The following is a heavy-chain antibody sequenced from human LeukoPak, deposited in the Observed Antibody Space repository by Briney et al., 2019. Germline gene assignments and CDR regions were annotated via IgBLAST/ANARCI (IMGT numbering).Heavy chain of an antibody. CDR1: GYTFTGYW. V-gene: IGHV5-51*01. CDR2: IYPGDSAT. Sequence: GESLKISCKTSGYTFTGYWIGWVRQMPGKGLEWMGIIYPGDSATRYSPSFQGQVTISADKSISTAYLQWSSLKASDTAMYYCARGDAARHPYYGMDVWGQGTTVTVSS. J-gene: IGHJ6*02. CDR3: ARGDAARHPYYGMDV. D-gene: IGHD6-6*01.